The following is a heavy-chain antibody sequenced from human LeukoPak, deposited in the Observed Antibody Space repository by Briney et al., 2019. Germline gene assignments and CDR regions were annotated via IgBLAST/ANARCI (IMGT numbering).Heavy chain of an antibody. J-gene: IGHJ4*02. D-gene: IGHD1-26*01. CDR1: GFTFSSYS. Sequence: GGSLRLSCAASGFTFSSYSMNWVRQAPGKGLEWVSSISSSSSYIYYADSVKGRFTISRDNAKNSLYLQMNSLRAEDTAVYYCAKRSFIFGSNYWGQGTLVTVSS. V-gene: IGHV3-21*04. CDR2: ISSSSSYI. CDR3: AKRSFIFGSNY.